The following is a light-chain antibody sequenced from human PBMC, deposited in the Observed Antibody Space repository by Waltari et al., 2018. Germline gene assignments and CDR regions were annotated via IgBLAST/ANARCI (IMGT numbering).Light chain of an antibody. J-gene: IGLJ3*02. CDR3: ETGGHGTWV. Sequence: QLVLTQSPSASASLGASVTLTCTLSSGHSSNIIAWLPQRPERGPRYLMKVTSDGSHSKGDDIPDRFSGSSSGAERYLTISSLQSEDEADYYCETGGHGTWVFGGGTKLTVL. CDR1: SGHSSNI. CDR2: VTSDGSH. V-gene: IGLV4-69*01.